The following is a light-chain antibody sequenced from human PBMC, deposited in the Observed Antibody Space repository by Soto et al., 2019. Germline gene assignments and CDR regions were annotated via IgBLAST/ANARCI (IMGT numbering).Light chain of an antibody. J-gene: IGLJ1*01. CDR3: SLYTSSSTLYV. Sequence: QSALTQPASVSGSPGQSITISCTGTSSDVGGYSYVSWYQHHPGKAPKLMIYDVSSRPSGVSNRFSGSKSGNTASLTISGLQAEDEADYYCSLYTSSSTLYVFGTGTKVTVL. CDR1: SSDVGGYSY. CDR2: DVS. V-gene: IGLV2-14*03.